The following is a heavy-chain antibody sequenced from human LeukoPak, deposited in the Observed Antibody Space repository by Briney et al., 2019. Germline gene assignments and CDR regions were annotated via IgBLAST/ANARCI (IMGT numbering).Heavy chain of an antibody. Sequence: PSETLSLTCTVSGGSISSYYWSWIRQPPGKGLEWIGYIYYSGSTNYNPSLKSRVTISVDTSKNQFSLKLSSVTATDTAVYYCAREGLAAAGQSYYYGMDVWGQGTTVTVSS. CDR1: GGSISSYY. D-gene: IGHD6-13*01. J-gene: IGHJ6*02. CDR2: IYYSGST. CDR3: AREGLAAAGQSYYYGMDV. V-gene: IGHV4-59*01.